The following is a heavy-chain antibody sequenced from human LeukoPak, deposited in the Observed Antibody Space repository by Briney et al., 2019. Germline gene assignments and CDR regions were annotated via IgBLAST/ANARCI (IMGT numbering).Heavy chain of an antibody. CDR1: GGSFSGYY. CDR2: INHSGST. V-gene: IGHV4-34*01. CDR3: ARGSGGIAAAFDY. J-gene: IGHJ4*02. D-gene: IGHD6-13*01. Sequence: TSETLSLTCAVYGGSFSGYYWSWIRQPPGKGLEWIGEINHSGSTNYNPSLKSRVTISVDTSKNQFSLKLSSVTAADTAVYYCARGSGGIAAAFDYWGQGTLVTVSS.